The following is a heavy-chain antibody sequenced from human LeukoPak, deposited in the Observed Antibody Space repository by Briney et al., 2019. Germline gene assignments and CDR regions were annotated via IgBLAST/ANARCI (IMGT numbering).Heavy chain of an antibody. J-gene: IGHJ5*02. D-gene: IGHD6-13*01. Sequence: GGSLRLSCAASGFTFSSYAMSWVRQAPGKGLEWVSAVSRFGGTTYYADSAKGRFTISRDNSNNTVYLQMNSLRVGDTALYYCVKHVGSRWSNNRFDPWGQGTLVTVS. CDR1: GFTFSSYA. V-gene: IGHV3-23*01. CDR3: VKHVGSRWSNNRFDP. CDR2: VSRFGGTT.